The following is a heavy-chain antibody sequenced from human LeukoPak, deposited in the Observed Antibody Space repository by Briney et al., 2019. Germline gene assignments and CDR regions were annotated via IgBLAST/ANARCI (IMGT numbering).Heavy chain of an antibody. D-gene: IGHD4-17*01. CDR2: IYASGST. V-gene: IGHV4-4*07. Sequence: SETLSLTCAVSGGSISNYYWSWIRQPAGKGLEWIGRIYASGSTNYNPSLKSRVTMSVDTSKNQFTLKLNSMTAADTAVYYCASSDYGDNAFDIWGQGTMVTVSS. CDR1: GGSISNYY. CDR3: ASSDYGDNAFDI. J-gene: IGHJ3*02.